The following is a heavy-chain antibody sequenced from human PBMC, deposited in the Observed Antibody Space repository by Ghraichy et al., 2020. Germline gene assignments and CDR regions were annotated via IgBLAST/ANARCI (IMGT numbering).Heavy chain of an antibody. D-gene: IGHD3-10*01. J-gene: IGHJ6*02. CDR2: INHSGST. CDR1: FGSFSGEE. V-gene: IGHV4-34*01. Sequence: SETLSLTCAVYFGSFSGEEGRGRGEEKGKGLEWIGEINHSGSTNYNPSLKSRVTISVDTSKNQFSLKLSSVTAADTAVYYCARRGRRGVAVSGGMDVWGQGTTVTVAS. CDR3: ARRGRRGVAVSGGMDV.